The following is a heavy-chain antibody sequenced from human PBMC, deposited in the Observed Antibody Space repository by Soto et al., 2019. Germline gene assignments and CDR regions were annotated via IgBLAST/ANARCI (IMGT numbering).Heavy chain of an antibody. V-gene: IGHV3-23*01. D-gene: IGHD6-19*01. J-gene: IGHJ4*02. CDR2: ISGSGGST. CDR1: GFTFSNYA. CDR3: AKVAAEVAADY. Sequence: EVQLLESGGGLVQPGGSLRLSCAASGFTFSNYAMSWARQAPGKGLEWVSTISGSGGSTFYADSVKGRFTISRDRSKNTLYLQMNSLRAEDTAVYYCAKVAAEVAADYWGQGTLVTVSS.